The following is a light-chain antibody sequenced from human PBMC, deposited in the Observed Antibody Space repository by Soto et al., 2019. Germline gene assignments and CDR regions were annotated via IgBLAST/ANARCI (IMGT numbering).Light chain of an antibody. Sequence: QCARTHPPSASGAHLQAVPISCTGTSSDVGGYNYVSWYQQYPGRAPKLMIYEVTKRPSGVPDRFSGSKSGNTASLTVSGLQAEDEADYYCSSYAASNNFYFVFGGGTKVTVL. CDR3: SSYAASNNFYFV. CDR1: SSDVGGYNY. V-gene: IGLV2-8*01. J-gene: IGLJ3*02. CDR2: EVT.